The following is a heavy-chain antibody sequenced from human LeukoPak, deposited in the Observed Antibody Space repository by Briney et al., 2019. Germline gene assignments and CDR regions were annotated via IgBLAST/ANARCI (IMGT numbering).Heavy chain of an antibody. Sequence: GGSLRLSCAASGFTFSSYGMHWVRQAPGKGLEWEAVIWYDGSNKYYADSVKGRFTISRDNSKNTLYLQMNSLRAEDTAVYYCARLSIAAAGTGQAVDYWGQGTLVTVSS. CDR3: ARLSIAAAGTGQAVDY. J-gene: IGHJ4*02. V-gene: IGHV3-33*01. CDR1: GFTFSSYG. D-gene: IGHD6-13*01. CDR2: IWYDGSNK.